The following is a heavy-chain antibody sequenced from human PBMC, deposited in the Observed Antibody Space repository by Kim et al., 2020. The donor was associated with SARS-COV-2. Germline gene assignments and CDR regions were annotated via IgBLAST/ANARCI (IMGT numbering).Heavy chain of an antibody. D-gene: IGHD6-13*01. CDR3: ARDSYGSSYNYYGMDV. J-gene: IGHJ6*02. V-gene: IGHV3-48*03. CDR1: GFTFSSYE. Sequence: GGSLRLSCAASGFTFSSYEMNWVRQAPGKGLEWVSYISSSGSTIYYADSVKGRFTISRDNAKNSLYLQMNSLRAEDTAVYYCARDSYGSSYNYYGMDVWGQGTTVTVS. CDR2: ISSSGSTI.